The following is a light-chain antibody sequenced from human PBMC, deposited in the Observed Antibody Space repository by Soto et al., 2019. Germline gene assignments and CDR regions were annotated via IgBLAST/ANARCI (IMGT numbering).Light chain of an antibody. Sequence: QSALTQPASVSGSPGQSITISCTGTSSVVGGYHYVSWYQQYPDKAPKLMIYEVSNRPSGISHRFSGSKSGNTASLTISGLQTEDEADYYCSSYTSGSTYVFGTGTKATVL. V-gene: IGLV2-14*01. CDR1: SSVVGGYHY. CDR2: EVS. J-gene: IGLJ1*01. CDR3: SSYTSGSTYV.